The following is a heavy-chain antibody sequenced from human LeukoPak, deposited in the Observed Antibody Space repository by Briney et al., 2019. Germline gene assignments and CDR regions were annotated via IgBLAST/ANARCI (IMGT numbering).Heavy chain of an antibody. D-gene: IGHD2-2*01. CDR2: INPNSGGT. J-gene: IGHJ6*03. CDR3: ARDRVNIVVVPAAMAYYYYYMDV. Sequence: ASVKVSCKASGYTFTGYYMYWVRQAPGKGLEWMGWINPNSGGTNYAQKFQGRVTMTRDTSISTAYMELSRQRSDDTAVYYCARDRVNIVVVPAAMAYYYYYMDVWGKGTTVTVSS. CDR1: GYTFTGYY. V-gene: IGHV1-2*02.